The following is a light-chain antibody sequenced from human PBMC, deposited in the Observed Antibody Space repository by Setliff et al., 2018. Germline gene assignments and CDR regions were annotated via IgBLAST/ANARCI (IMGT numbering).Light chain of an antibody. J-gene: IGLJ3*02. Sequence: QSALPQPASVSGSPGQSITISCTGTSSDVGAYNYVSWYQQHPGKAPKVMIYDVSNRPSGVSNRFSGSKSGNTASLTISGLQADDEADYYCFSYTTSTAWVFGGGTKVTVL. CDR1: SSDVGAYNY. CDR2: DVS. V-gene: IGLV2-14*01. CDR3: FSYTTSTAWV.